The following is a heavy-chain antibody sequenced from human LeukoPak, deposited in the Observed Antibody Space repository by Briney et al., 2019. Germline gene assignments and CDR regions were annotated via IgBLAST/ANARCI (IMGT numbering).Heavy chain of an antibody. CDR3: AKVEGPDGKGKPFDY. Sequence: PGRSLTLSCAASGYTFSRHGIHWVRQAPGKGLEWVAVISYDGSNKYYADSVKGRFTISRDNSKNTLYLQMNSLRAEDTAVYYCAKVEGPDGKGKPFDYWGQGTLVTVSS. CDR2: ISYDGSNK. J-gene: IGHJ4*02. V-gene: IGHV3-30*18. CDR1: GYTFSRHG.